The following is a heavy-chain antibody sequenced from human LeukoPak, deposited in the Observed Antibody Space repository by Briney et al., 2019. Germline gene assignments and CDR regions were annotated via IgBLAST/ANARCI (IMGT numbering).Heavy chain of an antibody. V-gene: IGHV4-59*01. D-gene: IGHD6-19*01. J-gene: IGHJ4*02. CDR3: ARNPVEWLPPSADY. CDR1: GGSISSYY. CDR2: IYYSGST. Sequence: SETLSLTCTVSGGSISSYYWSWIRQPPGKGLEWIGYIYYSGSTNYNPSLKSRVTISVDTSKNQFSLKLSSVTAADTAVYYCARNPVEWLPPSADYWGQGTLVTVSS.